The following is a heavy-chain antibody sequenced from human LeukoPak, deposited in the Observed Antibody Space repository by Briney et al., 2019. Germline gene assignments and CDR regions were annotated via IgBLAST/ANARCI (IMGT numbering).Heavy chain of an antibody. J-gene: IGHJ6*02. V-gene: IGHV3-21*01. CDR3: AREEEDQLQFWAYYYYYGMDV. CDR2: ISSSSYI. D-gene: IGHD5-24*01. CDR1: GFTFSSYS. Sequence: GGSLRLSCAASGFTFSSYSMNWVRQAPGKGQESVSSISSSSYIYYADSVKGRFTISRDNAKNSLYLQMNSLRAEDTAVYYCAREEEDQLQFWAYYYYYGMDVWGQGTTVTVSS.